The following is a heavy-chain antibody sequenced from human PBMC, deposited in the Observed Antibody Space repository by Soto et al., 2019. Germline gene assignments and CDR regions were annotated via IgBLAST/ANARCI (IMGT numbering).Heavy chain of an antibody. J-gene: IGHJ4*02. CDR1: GFTFSNYG. D-gene: IGHD6-19*01. CDR2: ISGSGGRT. CDR3: AKEMIASTVADFFDY. V-gene: IGHV3-23*01. Sequence: EVQLLESGGGLIQPGGSLRLSCEASGFTFSNYGMTWVRLAPGKGLEWVSTISGSGGRTFYADPVKGRFTISRDNSKNTLHLQIKSLRAEDTAVYCCAKEMIASTVADFFDYWGQGTLVTVSS.